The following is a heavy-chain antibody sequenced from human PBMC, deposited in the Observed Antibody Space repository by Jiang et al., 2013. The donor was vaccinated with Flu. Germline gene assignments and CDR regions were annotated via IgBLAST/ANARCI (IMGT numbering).Heavy chain of an antibody. D-gene: IGHD4-17*01. CDR3: ARDQAAVTNWFDP. J-gene: IGHJ5*02. Sequence: GSELKKPGASVKVSCKASGYTFTSYAINWLRQAPGQEPEWMGWIATSTGNPTYAQAFTGRFVFSLDTSVSTAFLQINSLKAEDTAVYYCARDQAAVTNWFDPWGQGTLVTVSS. V-gene: IGHV7-4-1*02. CDR1: GYTFTSYA. CDR2: IATSTGNP.